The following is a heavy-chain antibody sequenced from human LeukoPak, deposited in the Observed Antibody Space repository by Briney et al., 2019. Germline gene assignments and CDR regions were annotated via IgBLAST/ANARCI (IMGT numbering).Heavy chain of an antibody. CDR3: ARARRSSGWYPLDY. Sequence: GGSLRLSCAASGFTFSSYGMHWVRRAPGKGLEWMAVIWYDATNKYYADSVKGRVTISRDNSKNTLYLQMNSLRAEDTAVYYCARARRSSGWYPLDYWGQGTLVTVSS. D-gene: IGHD6-19*01. V-gene: IGHV3-33*01. CDR2: IWYDATNK. CDR1: GFTFSSYG. J-gene: IGHJ4*02.